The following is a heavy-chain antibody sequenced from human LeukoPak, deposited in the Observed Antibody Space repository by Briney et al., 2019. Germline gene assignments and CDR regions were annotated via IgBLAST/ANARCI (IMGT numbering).Heavy chain of an antibody. D-gene: IGHD6-6*01. V-gene: IGHV3-11*01. CDR1: GFTFSDYY. CDR2: ISSSGSTI. CDR3: ARDRIAAQGGYYYYYMDV. Sequence: PGGSLRLSCAASGFTFSDYYMSWIRQAPGKGLEWVSYISSSGSTIYYADSVKGRFTISRDNAKNSLYLQMNSLRAEDTAVYYCARDRIAAQGGYYYYYMDVWGKGTTVTVSS. J-gene: IGHJ6*03.